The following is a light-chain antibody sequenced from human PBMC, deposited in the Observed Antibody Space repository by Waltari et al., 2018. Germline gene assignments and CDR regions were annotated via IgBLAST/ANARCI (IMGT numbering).Light chain of an antibody. CDR3: CSFTSRSTWV. Sequence: QSALTQPAYVSGSPGQSITSPCTGTSSDVGGYHYVSWYQQHPGKVPKLLIFDVSNRPSGVSNRFSGSKSGNTASLTISGLQAEDESDYYCCSFTSRSTWVFGGGTKLTVL. V-gene: IGLV2-14*01. J-gene: IGLJ3*02. CDR1: SSDVGGYHY. CDR2: DVS.